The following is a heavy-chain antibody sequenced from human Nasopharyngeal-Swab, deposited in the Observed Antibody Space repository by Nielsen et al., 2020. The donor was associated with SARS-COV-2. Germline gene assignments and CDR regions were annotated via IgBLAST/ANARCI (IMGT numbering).Heavy chain of an antibody. CDR1: GYSFSNIA. J-gene: IGHJ4*02. CDR2: IIAGKGDT. CDR3: ARDDGSSWLLDF. V-gene: IGHV1-3*01. Sequence: ASVKVSCKASGYSFSNIAMHWVRQAPAQSLEWMGWIIAGKGDTSYSQKFQGRVTITGDTSASTAYMELTSLTSEDTAVYYCARDDGSSWLLDFWGQGTPVIVSS. D-gene: IGHD6-13*01.